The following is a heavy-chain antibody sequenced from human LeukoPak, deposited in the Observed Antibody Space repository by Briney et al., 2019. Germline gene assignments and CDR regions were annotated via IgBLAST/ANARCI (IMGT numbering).Heavy chain of an antibody. Sequence: GGSLRLSCAASRFTVSSNYMSWVRQAPGKGLEWVSFIYSSGSTYYADSVRGRFNISRDNSNNTLYLQMNSLRVEDTAVYYCARGRFGLSLVYWGQGTLVTVSS. V-gene: IGHV3-66*01. D-gene: IGHD3-16*01. CDR2: IYSSGST. J-gene: IGHJ4*02. CDR3: ARGRFGLSLVY. CDR1: RFTVSSNY.